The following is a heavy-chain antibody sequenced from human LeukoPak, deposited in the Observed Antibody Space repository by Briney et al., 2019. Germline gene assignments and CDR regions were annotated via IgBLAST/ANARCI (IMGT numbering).Heavy chain of an antibody. CDR3: ARDPAAGTTVAFDY. V-gene: IGHV4-39*07. CDR2: IYYSGST. D-gene: IGHD6-13*01. CDR1: GGSISSSSYY. Sequence: SETLSLTCTVSGGSISSSSYYWGWIRQPPGKGLEWIGSIYYSGSTYYNPSLKSRVTISVDTSKNQFSLKLSSVTAADTAVYYCARDPAAGTTVAFDYWGXXXXVTVSS. J-gene: IGHJ4*02.